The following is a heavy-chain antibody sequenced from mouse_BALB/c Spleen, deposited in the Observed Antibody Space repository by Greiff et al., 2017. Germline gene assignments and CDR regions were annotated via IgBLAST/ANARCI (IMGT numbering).Heavy chain of an antibody. D-gene: IGHD3-1*01. CDR3: ARGSTWFAY. CDR2: ISYSGST. CDR1: GYSITSDYA. Sequence: VQLQQPGPGLVKPSQSLSLTCTVTGYSITSDYAWNWIRQFPGNKLEWMGYISYSGSTSYNPSLKSRISITRDTSKNQFFLQLNSVTTEDTATYYCARGSTWFAYWGQGTLVTVSA. V-gene: IGHV3-2*02. J-gene: IGHJ3*01.